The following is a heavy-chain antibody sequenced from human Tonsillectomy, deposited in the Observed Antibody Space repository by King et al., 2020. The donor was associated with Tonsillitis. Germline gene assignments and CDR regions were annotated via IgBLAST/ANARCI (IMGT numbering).Heavy chain of an antibody. CDR1: GGSISTYY. CDR3: ARVAGTYGGFGQLYFDY. D-gene: IGHD2-8*01. CDR2: VYYIEST. Sequence: VQLQESGPGLVKPSETLCLTCTVSGGSISTYYWSWIRQTPGRGLDWIGYVYYIESTNYNPSLKSRVTISLDTSKNQFSLKLSSVTAADTAVYYCARVAGTYGGFGQLYFDYWGQGTLVTVSS. J-gene: IGHJ4*02. V-gene: IGHV4-59*01.